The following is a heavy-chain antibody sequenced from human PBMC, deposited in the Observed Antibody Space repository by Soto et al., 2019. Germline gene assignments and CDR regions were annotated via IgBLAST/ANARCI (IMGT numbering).Heavy chain of an antibody. V-gene: IGHV3-73*02. J-gene: IGHJ6*02. CDR3: ARLAEWEYYDGMDV. CDR2: IRSKADNYAT. D-gene: IGHD1-26*01. Sequence: EVQLVESGGGLVQPGGSLKLSCAVSGFTFSVSAIHWVRQASGKGLEWVGRIRSKADNYATAYGASVKGRFSISRDDSKSTSYLQMSSLNTDDTAVYYCARLAEWEYYDGMDVWGQGTTVTVSS. CDR1: GFTFSVSA.